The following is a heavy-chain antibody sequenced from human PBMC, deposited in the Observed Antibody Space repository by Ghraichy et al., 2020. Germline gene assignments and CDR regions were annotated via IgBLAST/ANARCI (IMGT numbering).Heavy chain of an antibody. V-gene: IGHV3-23*01. Sequence: GESLNISCAVSGFTFSNYAMSWVRQAPGKGLEWVSGISGSGDYTYYADSVKGRFTISRDNSKDTLFLQMNSLRAEDTAVYYCAKVGSGWYLLFDYWGQGTLVTVSS. CDR2: ISGSGDYT. CDR3: AKVGSGWYLLFDY. D-gene: IGHD6-19*01. CDR1: GFTFSNYA. J-gene: IGHJ4*02.